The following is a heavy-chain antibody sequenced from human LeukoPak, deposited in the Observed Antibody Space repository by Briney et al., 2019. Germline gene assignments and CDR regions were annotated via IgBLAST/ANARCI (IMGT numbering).Heavy chain of an antibody. J-gene: IGHJ4*02. CDR3: AKDGTDLVALDY. CDR2: IEYNRSRK. V-gene: IGHV3-74*01. Sequence: GGSLRLSSAASGFTFSTYWMHWVRHTPGKGVVWGARIEYNRSRKIYVESVKGRFTTSGDIGRNTLYLEMDRLRGEETAVYYCAKDGTDLVALDYWGQGALVTASS. CDR1: GFTFSTYW. D-gene: IGHD5-18*01.